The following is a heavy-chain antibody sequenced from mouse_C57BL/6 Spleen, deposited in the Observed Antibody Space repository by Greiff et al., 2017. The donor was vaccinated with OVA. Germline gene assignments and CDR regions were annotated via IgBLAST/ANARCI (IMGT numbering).Heavy chain of an antibody. J-gene: IGHJ2*01. D-gene: IGHD1-1*01. Sequence: QVQLQQPGAELVRPGTSVKLSCKASGYTFTSYWMHWVKQRPGQGLEWIGVIDPSDSYTNYNQKFKGKATLTVDTSSSTAYMQLSSLTSEDSAVYYCGRGGLVAKGGFDYWGQGTTLTVSS. CDR3: GRGGLVAKGGFDY. CDR1: GYTFTSYW. V-gene: IGHV1-59*01. CDR2: IDPSDSYT.